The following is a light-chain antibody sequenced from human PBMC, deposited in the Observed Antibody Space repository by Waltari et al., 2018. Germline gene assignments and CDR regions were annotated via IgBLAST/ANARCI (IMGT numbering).Light chain of an antibody. Sequence: QSVLTQPPSVSGAPGQRVTISCPGSSSNIGAGYDVHWYQQLPGTAPKLLIYGNRKRPSGGPDRFSGSKSGTSASLAITGLQAEDEADYYCQSYDSSLSGGVFGGGTKLTGL. CDR2: GNR. V-gene: IGLV1-40*01. CDR3: QSYDSSLSGGV. CDR1: SSNIGAGYD. J-gene: IGLJ2*01.